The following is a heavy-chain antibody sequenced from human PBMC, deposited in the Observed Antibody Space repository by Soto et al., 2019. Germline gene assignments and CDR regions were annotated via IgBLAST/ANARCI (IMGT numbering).Heavy chain of an antibody. D-gene: IGHD2-2*01. V-gene: IGHV4-31*03. CDR1: GGSISSGGYY. CDR2: IYYSGST. CDR3: ARVDYCSSTSCPFGSIGDY. Sequence: SETLSLTCTVSGGSISSGGYYWSWIRQHPGKGLEWIGYIYYSGSTYYNPSLKSRVTISVDTSKNQFSLKLSSVTAADTAVYYCARVDYCSSTSCPFGSIGDYWGQGTLVTVSS. J-gene: IGHJ4*02.